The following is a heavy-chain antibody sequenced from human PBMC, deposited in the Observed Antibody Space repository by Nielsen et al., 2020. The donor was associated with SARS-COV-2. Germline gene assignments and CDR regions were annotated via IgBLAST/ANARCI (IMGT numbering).Heavy chain of an antibody. D-gene: IGHD2-15*01. J-gene: IGHJ5*02. CDR1: GFTFSSYG. V-gene: IGHV3-30*03. CDR2: ISYDGSNK. CDR3: ARDLMYCSGGSCYGWFDP. Sequence: GGSLRLSCAASGFTFSSYGMHWVRQAPGKGLEWVAVISYDGSNKYYADSVKGRFTISRDNSKNTLYLQMNSLRAEDTAVYYCARDLMYCSGGSCYGWFDPWGQGTLVTVSS.